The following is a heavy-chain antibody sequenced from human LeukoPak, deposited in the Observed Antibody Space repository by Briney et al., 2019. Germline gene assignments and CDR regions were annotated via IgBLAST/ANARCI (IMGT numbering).Heavy chain of an antibody. J-gene: IGHJ4*02. CDR3: AITSIAAALFDY. Sequence: PSQTLSLTCTVSGASISSGTYYWSWVRQPAGKGLEWIGRMFTSGSTNYNPSLKSRVNISLDTSKNQFSLKLSSVTAADTAVYYCAITSIAAALFDYWGQGTLVTVSS. D-gene: IGHD6-13*01. V-gene: IGHV4-61*02. CDR1: GASISSGTYY. CDR2: MFTSGST.